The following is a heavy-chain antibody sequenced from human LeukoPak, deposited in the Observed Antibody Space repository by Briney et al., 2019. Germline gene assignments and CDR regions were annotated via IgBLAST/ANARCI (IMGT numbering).Heavy chain of an antibody. CDR2: ISGSGTST. D-gene: IGHD6-19*01. V-gene: IGHV3-23*01. J-gene: IGHJ4*02. Sequence: GGSLRLSCAASGFTFSSYAMNWVRQAPGKGLEWVSAISGSGTSTYYADSVKGRFTISSDNSKNTLFLQMNNLRADDTAVYYCARRSSGWSGFDYWGQGTLVTVSS. CDR3: ARRSSGWSGFDY. CDR1: GFTFSSYA.